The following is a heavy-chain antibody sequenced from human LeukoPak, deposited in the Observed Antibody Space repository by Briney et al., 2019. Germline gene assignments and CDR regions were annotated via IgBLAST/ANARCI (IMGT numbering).Heavy chain of an antibody. D-gene: IGHD2-2*01. CDR3: AKDLGYCSSTSCYGGRGYYFDY. J-gene: IGHJ4*02. CDR2: ISYDGSDK. CDR1: GFTFSNYA. Sequence: GGSLRLSCAASGFTFSNYAMHWVRQAPGRGLEWVAVISYDGSDKSYADSVKGRFTISRDNSKNTLYLQVNSLRAEDTAVYYCAKDLGYCSSTSCYGGRGYYFDYWGQGTLVTVSS. V-gene: IGHV3-30*18.